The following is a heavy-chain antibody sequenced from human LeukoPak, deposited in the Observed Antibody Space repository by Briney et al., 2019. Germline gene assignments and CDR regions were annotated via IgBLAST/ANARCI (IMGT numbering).Heavy chain of an antibody. CDR3: ARDDYYDRSGYPGY. V-gene: IGHV3-23*01. J-gene: IGHJ4*02. D-gene: IGHD3-22*01. CDR2: IGTSGNT. CDR1: GFTFSSYA. Sequence: GGSLRLSCAASGFTFSSYAITWVRQAPGKGLEWVSSIGTSGNTYYADSVKGRFTISRDNSKNTVYLQMNSLRVEDTAIYYCARDDYYDRSGYPGYWGQGTLVTVSS.